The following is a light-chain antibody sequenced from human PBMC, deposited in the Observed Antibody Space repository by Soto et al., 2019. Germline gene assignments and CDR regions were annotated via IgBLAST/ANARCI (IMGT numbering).Light chain of an antibody. V-gene: IGKV3-11*01. CDR3: QQRTDWPPLT. CDR1: QNINTY. Sequence: EIVLTQSPATLSLSPGESATLSCRASQNINTYLAWYQQKPGQPPRLLMFDASNRASGTPARFSGTGSGTDFTLTFSSLEPEDFGVYDCQQRTDWPPLTFGGGTNVQIK. CDR2: DAS. J-gene: IGKJ4*01.